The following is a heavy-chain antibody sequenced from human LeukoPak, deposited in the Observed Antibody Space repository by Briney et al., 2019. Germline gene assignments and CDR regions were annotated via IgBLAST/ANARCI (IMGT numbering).Heavy chain of an antibody. J-gene: IGHJ4*02. CDR2: FDPEDGET. Sequence: ASVKVSCKVSGYTLTELSMNWVRQAPGKGLEWMGGFDPEDGETIYAQKFQGRVTMTEDTSTDTAYMELSSLRSEDTAVYYCATDLTHTAMVTTDSGWGQGTLVTVSS. CDR1: GYTLTELS. V-gene: IGHV1-24*01. D-gene: IGHD5-18*01. CDR3: ATDLTHTAMVTTDSG.